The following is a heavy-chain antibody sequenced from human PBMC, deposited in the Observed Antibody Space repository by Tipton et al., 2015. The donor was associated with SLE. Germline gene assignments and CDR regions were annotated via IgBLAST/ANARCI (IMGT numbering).Heavy chain of an antibody. CDR2: ISSSSANI. CDR3: AREIYDYVWGRLDAFDI. D-gene: IGHD3-16*01. Sequence: SLRLSCAASGFTFSSYSMNWVRQPPGKGLEWISSISSSSANIYYAGSVKGRFTISRDNAKNSVYLQMNSLRAEDTAVYYCAREIYDYVWGRLDAFDIWGQGTMVTVSS. V-gene: IGHV3-21*01. CDR1: GFTFSSYS. J-gene: IGHJ3*02.